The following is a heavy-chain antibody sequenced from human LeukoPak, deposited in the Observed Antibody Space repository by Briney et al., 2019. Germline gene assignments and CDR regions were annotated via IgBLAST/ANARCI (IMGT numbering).Heavy chain of an antibody. CDR1: GYTFTSYY. CDR2: INPSGGST. CDR3: ARDPATMIYFDY. D-gene: IGHD3-22*01. V-gene: IGHV1-46*04. J-gene: IGHJ4*02. Sequence: ASVKVSCKASGYTFTSYYMRWVRQAPGQGLEWMGIINPSGGSTSYAQKLQGRVTMTRDMSTSTVYMELSSLRSEDTAVYYCARDPATMIYFDYWGQGTLVTVSS.